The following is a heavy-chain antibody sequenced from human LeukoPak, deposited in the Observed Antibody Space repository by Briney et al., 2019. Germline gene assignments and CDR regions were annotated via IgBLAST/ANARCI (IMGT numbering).Heavy chain of an antibody. V-gene: IGHV1-69*04. J-gene: IGHJ4*02. D-gene: IGHD3-3*01. CDR1: GGTFSSYA. CDR3: ASTIGADPYYFDY. CDR2: IIPILGIA. Sequence: SVKVSCKASGGTFSSYAISWVRQAPGQGLEWMGRIIPILGIASYAQKFQGRVTITADKSTSTAYMELSSLRSEDTAVYYCASTIGADPYYFDYWGQGTLVTVSS.